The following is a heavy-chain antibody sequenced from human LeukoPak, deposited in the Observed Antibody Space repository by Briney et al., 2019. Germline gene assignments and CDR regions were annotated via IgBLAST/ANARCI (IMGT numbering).Heavy chain of an antibody. J-gene: IGHJ4*02. Sequence: AGSLSLSCAASGCTFSSYSMNWVRKAPGPGQEWVSYISSSTNNIYYADSVKGRFTITRENAKNSLYLQMNSLRDENTAVYYCARSGSSWDFDDWGTGTLVTVAS. CDR3: ARSGSSWDFDD. CDR2: ISSSTNNI. CDR1: GCTFSSYS. D-gene: IGHD6-13*01. V-gene: IGHV3-48*02.